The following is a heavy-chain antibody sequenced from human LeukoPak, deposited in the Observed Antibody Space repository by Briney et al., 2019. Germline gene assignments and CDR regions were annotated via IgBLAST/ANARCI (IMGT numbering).Heavy chain of an antibody. CDR3: ARGYGSGSYYYGWFDP. D-gene: IGHD3-10*01. V-gene: IGHV4-39*07. J-gene: IGHJ5*02. CDR2: IYYSGST. Sequence: SETLSLTCTVSGDSISSSSYYWGWIRQPPGEGLEWIGSIYYSGSTYYNPSLKSRVTISRDMSKKQFSLKLTSVTAADTAVYYCARGYGSGSYYYGWFDPWGQGTLVTVSS. CDR1: GDSISSSSYY.